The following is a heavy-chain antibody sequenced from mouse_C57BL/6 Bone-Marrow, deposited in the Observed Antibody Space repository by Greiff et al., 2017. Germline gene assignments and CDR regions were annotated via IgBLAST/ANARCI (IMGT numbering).Heavy chain of an antibody. CDR1: GFSLSTSGMG. CDR3: ARRNNGNSYEDMCY. J-gene: IGHJ4*01. V-gene: IGHV8-12*01. CDR2: IYWDDDK. D-gene: IGHD1-1*01. Sequence: QVTLKVSGPGLLQSSQTLSLTCSSSGFSLSTSGMGVSWLRQPSGKGLEWLAHIYWDDDKYYNQYLKSRLTISNDTSRNQVFLKITSVDTADTATYYCARRNNGNSYEDMCYWGQRTSVTVSS.